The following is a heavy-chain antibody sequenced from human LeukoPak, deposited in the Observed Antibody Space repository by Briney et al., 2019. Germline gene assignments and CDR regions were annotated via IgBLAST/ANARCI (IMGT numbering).Heavy chain of an antibody. J-gene: IGHJ3*02. V-gene: IGHV3-23*01. CDR3: AKDREYSYVYDAFDI. Sequence: GGSLRLSCAASGFTFSIYAMSWVRQAPGKGLEWVSGMSGSGGSTFYADSVQGRLTISRDNSKNTLYLRMNTLRAEDTAVYYCAKDREYSYVYDAFDICGQGTLVTVSS. CDR1: GFTFSIYA. CDR2: MSGSGGST. D-gene: IGHD3-16*01.